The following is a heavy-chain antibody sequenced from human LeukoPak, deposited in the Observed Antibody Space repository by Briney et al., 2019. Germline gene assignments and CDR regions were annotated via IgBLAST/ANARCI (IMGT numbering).Heavy chain of an antibody. Sequence: GASVKVSCKASGDTFTKYHMHWVRQAPGQGLEWMGLINLNGGSTISAQKFQGRVTMTWDTSKSTGYMDLSSLRSEDTAVYFCAIEYTGNSHFDYWGQGTPVTVSS. CDR3: AIEYTGNSHFDY. V-gene: IGHV1-46*01. CDR2: INLNGGST. CDR1: GDTFTKYH. D-gene: IGHD1-26*01. J-gene: IGHJ4*02.